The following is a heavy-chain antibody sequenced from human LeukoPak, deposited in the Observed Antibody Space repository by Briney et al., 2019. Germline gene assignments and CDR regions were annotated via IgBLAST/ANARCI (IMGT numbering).Heavy chain of an antibody. Sequence: PGGSLRLSCAASGFTVSSNYMSWVRKAPGKGLEWVSVIYSGGSTYYADSVKGRFTISRDNSKNTLYVQMNSLRAEDTAVYYCARGQGSSWYWNFDLWGRGTLVTVSS. D-gene: IGHD6-13*01. CDR1: GFTVSSNY. J-gene: IGHJ2*01. CDR3: ARGQGSSWYWNFDL. V-gene: IGHV3-66*01. CDR2: IYSGGST.